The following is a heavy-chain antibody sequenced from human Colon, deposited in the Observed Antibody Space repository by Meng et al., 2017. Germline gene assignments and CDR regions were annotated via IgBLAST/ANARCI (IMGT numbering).Heavy chain of an antibody. CDR2: ASQDASDQ. CDR3: ARGVYGDKFFDY. V-gene: IGHV3-7*04. J-gene: IGHJ4*02. CDR1: EFDFDIYW. Sequence: GESLKISCAASEFDFDIYWMSWVRQAPGKGLEWVATASQDASDQYYVDSVKGRFTISRDNAKKSLYLQMNRMRVEDTAVYYCARGVYGDKFFDYWGQGTLVTVSS. D-gene: IGHD4-17*01.